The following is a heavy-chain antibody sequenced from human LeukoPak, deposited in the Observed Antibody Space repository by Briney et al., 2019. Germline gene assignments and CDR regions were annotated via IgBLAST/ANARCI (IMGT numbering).Heavy chain of an antibody. J-gene: IGHJ4*01. CDR3: AKGIYSSGWSYFDY. V-gene: IGHV3-21*04. CDR1: GFTFSNYN. D-gene: IGHD6-19*01. Sequence: GGSLRLSCAASGFTFSNYNMIWFRQAPGKGPEWVSAISTTSSTTYYADSVEGRFTISRDNAWNSLYLQMNSLRAEDTAVYYCAKGIYSSGWSYFDYWGHGTLVTVSS. CDR2: ISTTSSTT.